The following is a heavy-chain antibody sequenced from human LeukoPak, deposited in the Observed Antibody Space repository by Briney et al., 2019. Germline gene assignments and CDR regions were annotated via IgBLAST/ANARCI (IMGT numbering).Heavy chain of an antibody. J-gene: IGHJ3*02. CDR2: ISYDGSNK. CDR1: GFTFSSYA. D-gene: IGHD3-16*01. V-gene: IGHV3-30-3*02. Sequence: PGGSLRLSCAASGFTFSSYAMHWVRQAPGKGLEWVAVISYDGSNKYYADSVKGRFTISRDNSKNTLYLQMNSLRAEDTAVYYCAKPLGPVDAFDIWGQGTMVTVSS. CDR3: AKPLGPVDAFDI.